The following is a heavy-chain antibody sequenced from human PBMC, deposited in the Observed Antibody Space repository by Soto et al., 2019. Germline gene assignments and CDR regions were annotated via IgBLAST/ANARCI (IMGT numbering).Heavy chain of an antibody. Sequence: SETLSLTCTVSGDSMSRGGYYWSWIRQHPEKGLEWLGHIYYSGSSYYNPSLKSRITMSVDTSKNQFSLKLSSVTAADTAVYYCASGGPYYGWGQGTLVTVSS. CDR2: IYYSGSS. CDR1: GDSMSRGGYY. CDR3: ASGGPYYG. V-gene: IGHV4-31*03. D-gene: IGHD3-10*01. J-gene: IGHJ4*02.